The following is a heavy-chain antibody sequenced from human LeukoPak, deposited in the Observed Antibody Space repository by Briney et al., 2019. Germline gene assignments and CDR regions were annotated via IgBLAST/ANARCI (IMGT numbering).Heavy chain of an antibody. V-gene: IGHV3-21*01. D-gene: IGHD3-3*01. J-gene: IGHJ3*02. CDR2: ISSSSSYI. CDR3: ARDPYLGFLEWLGGNDAFDI. CDR1: GFTFSSYS. Sequence: GGSLSLSCAASGFTFSSYSMNWVRQAPGKGLEWVSSISSSSSYIYYADSVKGRFTISRDNAKNSLYLQMNSLRAEDTAVYYCARDPYLGFLEWLGGNDAFDIWGQGTMVTVSS.